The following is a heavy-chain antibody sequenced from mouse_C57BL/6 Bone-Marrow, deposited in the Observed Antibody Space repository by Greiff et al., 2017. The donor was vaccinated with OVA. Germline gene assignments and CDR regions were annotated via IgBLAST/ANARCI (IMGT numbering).Heavy chain of an antibody. CDR3: GRREVWFRRDLYFDV. V-gene: IGHV5-17*01. Sequence: EVQLVESGGGLVKPGGSLKLSCAASGFTFSDYGMHWVRQAPEKGLEWVAYISSGSSTIYYADTVKGRFTISRDNAKNTLFLQLTSLRSEDTAMYDCGRREVWFRRDLYFDVWGTGTTVTVSS. J-gene: IGHJ1*03. D-gene: IGHD2-10*02. CDR1: GFTFSDYG. CDR2: ISSGSSTI.